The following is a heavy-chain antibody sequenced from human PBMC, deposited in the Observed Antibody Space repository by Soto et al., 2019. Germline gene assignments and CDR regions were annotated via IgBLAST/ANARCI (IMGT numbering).Heavy chain of an antibody. J-gene: IGHJ3*02. D-gene: IGHD3-22*01. CDR2: IYYSGST. Sequence: SETLSLTCTVSGGSISSGGYYWSWIRQHPGKGLEWIGYIYYSGSTYYNPSLKSRVTISVDTSKNQFSLKLSSVTAADTAVYYCARDKGDSSGYHVTAFDIWGQGTMVTVSS. CDR1: GGSISSGGYY. V-gene: IGHV4-31*03. CDR3: ARDKGDSSGYHVTAFDI.